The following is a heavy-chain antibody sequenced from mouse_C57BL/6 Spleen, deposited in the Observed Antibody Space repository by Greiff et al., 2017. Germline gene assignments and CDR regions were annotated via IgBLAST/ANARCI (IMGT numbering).Heavy chain of an antibody. V-gene: IGHV1-66*01. Sequence: QVHVKQSGPELVKPGASVKISCKASGYSFTSYYIHWVKQRPGQGLEWIGWIYPGSGNTKYNEKFKGKATLTADTSSSTAYMQLSSLTSEDSAVYYCARVRVYDYPYYYAMDYWGQGTSVTVAS. D-gene: IGHD2-4*01. CDR2: IYPGSGNT. CDR1: GYSFTSYY. J-gene: IGHJ4*01. CDR3: ARVRVYDYPYYYAMDY.